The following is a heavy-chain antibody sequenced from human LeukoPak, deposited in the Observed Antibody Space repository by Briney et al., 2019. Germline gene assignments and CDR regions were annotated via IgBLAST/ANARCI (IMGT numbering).Heavy chain of an antibody. CDR3: AKGGTGPTGFDY. J-gene: IGHJ4*02. D-gene: IGHD1/OR15-1a*01. V-gene: IGHV3-53*01. CDR2: IYSGGST. Sequence: GGSLRLSCAASGFTVSSNYMSWVRQAPGKGLEWDSVIYSGGSTYYADSVKGRFTISSDNSKHTLYLQMNSLRAEDTAVYYCAKGGTGPTGFDYWAREPWSPSPQ. CDR1: GFTVSSNY.